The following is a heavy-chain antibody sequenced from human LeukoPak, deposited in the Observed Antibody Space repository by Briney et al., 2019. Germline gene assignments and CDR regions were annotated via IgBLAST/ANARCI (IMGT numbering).Heavy chain of an antibody. CDR2: IYSGGST. CDR3: ARDSSGYYGSYFDY. CDR1: GFTVSSNY. D-gene: IGHD3-22*01. J-gene: IGHJ4*02. V-gene: IGHV3-53*01. Sequence: QPRGSLRLSCAASGFTVSSNYMSWVRQAPGKGLEWVSVIYSGGSTYYADSVKGRFTISRDNSKNTLYLQMNSLRAEDTAVYYCARDSSGYYGSYFDYWGQGPLVTVSS.